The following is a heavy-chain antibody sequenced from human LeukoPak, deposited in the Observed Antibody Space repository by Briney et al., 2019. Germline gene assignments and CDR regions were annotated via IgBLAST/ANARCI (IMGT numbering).Heavy chain of an antibody. Sequence: ASVKVSCKASGGTFSNYAISRVRQAPGQGLEWMGGIIPIFGTANYAQKFPGRVTITADKSTRTAYMELSSLRSEDTAVYYCARGVGYYYDSSVQKFDYWGQGTLVTVSS. D-gene: IGHD3-22*01. CDR3: ARGVGYYYDSSVQKFDY. V-gene: IGHV1-69*06. J-gene: IGHJ4*02. CDR1: GGTFSNYA. CDR2: IIPIFGTA.